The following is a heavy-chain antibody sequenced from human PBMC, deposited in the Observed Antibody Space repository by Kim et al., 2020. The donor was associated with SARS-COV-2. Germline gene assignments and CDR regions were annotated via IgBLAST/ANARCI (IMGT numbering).Heavy chain of an antibody. Sequence: GGSLRLSCAASGFTFGNSAMSWVRQSPGKGLEWVSAISSGSAGIYYADSVKGRFTISRDNSKDTLYLQMNGLRAEDTAIYYCARCHSPDQGDYFPLDYWGQGTLVTVSS. CDR3: ARCHSPDQGDYFPLDY. CDR2: ISSGSAGI. J-gene: IGHJ4*02. V-gene: IGHV3-23*01. CDR1: GFTFGNSA. D-gene: IGHD4-17*01.